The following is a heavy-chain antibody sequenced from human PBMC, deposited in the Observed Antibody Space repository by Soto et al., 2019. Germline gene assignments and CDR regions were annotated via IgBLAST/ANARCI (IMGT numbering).Heavy chain of an antibody. D-gene: IGHD3-16*01. V-gene: IGHV2-5*02. J-gene: IGHJ6*02. CDR2: IYWDDDK. CDR3: AHQEGFQNPLRNDYYYYGMDV. Sequence: QITLKESGPTLVKPTQTLTLTCTFSGFSLSTSGVGVGWIRQPPGKALEWLALIYWDDDKRYSPSLKSRITITKDTSKNPVVLTMTNMDPVDTATYYCAHQEGFQNPLRNDYYYYGMDVWGQGTTVTVSS. CDR1: GFSLSTSGVG.